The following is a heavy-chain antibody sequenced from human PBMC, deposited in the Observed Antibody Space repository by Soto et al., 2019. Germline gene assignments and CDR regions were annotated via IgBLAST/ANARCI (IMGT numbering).Heavy chain of an antibody. CDR2: IYYTGNT. J-gene: IGHJ5*02. CDR3: ARASLGYCSSTSCRSNWFDP. Sequence: SATLSLTCTVSGGSISSNGHYSTWIRQHPGKGLEWIAYIYYTGNTYYNPSLKSRLSISVDTSKNQFSLELRSVTAADTAVYYCARASLGYCSSTSCRSNWFDPWGQGTLVTVS. CDR1: GGSISSNGHY. V-gene: IGHV4-31*03. D-gene: IGHD2-2*01.